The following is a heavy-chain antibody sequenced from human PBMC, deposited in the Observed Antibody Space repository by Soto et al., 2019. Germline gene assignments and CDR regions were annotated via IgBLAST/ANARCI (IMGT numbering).Heavy chain of an antibody. CDR1: GGSISSGGYS. CDR2: IYHSGST. Sequence: PSETLSLTGAVSGGSISSGGYSWSWIRQPPGKGLEWIGYIYHSGSTYYNPSLKSRVTISVDRSKNQFSLKLSSVTAADTAVYYCARVVPAARGYYYYGMDVWGQGTTVTVSS. D-gene: IGHD2-2*01. V-gene: IGHV4-30-2*01. CDR3: ARVVPAARGYYYYGMDV. J-gene: IGHJ6*02.